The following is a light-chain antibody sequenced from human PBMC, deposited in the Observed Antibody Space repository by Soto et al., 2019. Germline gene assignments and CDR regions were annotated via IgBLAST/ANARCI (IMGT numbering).Light chain of an antibody. Sequence: EIVLTQSPGTLSLSPGDRATLSCRASQSVSSDYLAWYQQKPGQAPRLLVYATSSRATGIPDRFSGSGSGTDFTLTISRLEPEDFAVYYCQQYGSSSFTFGQGTKVDIK. J-gene: IGKJ2*01. CDR2: ATS. V-gene: IGKV3-20*01. CDR1: QSVSSDY. CDR3: QQYGSSSFT.